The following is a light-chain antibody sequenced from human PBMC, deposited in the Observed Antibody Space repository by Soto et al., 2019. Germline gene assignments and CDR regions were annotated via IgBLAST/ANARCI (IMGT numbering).Light chain of an antibody. CDR2: GNS. Sequence: QSVLTQPPSVSGAPGQRVTISCTGSRSNIGAGYDVHWYQQLPGTAPKLLIYGNSNRPSGVPDRFSGSKSGTSASLAITGLQDEDEADYYCQSYDSSLSGPVFGTGTKLTVL. V-gene: IGLV1-40*01. J-gene: IGLJ1*01. CDR3: QSYDSSLSGPV. CDR1: RSNIGAGYD.